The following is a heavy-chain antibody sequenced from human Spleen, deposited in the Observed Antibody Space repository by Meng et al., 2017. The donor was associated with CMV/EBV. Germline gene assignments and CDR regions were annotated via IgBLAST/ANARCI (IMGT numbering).Heavy chain of an antibody. V-gene: IGHV4-39*07. CDR1: GCSISTGTYF. J-gene: IGHJ4*02. CDR3: ARSLRWRQFEDYFDY. D-gene: IGHD5-24*01. CDR2: IFYSGST. Sequence: QIQVQHPGPGREHPSEPLPPTCTLAGCSISTGTYFWGWIRQPPAKGLEWIGTIFYSGSTYYNPSLNSRLTMSIDTSKSQFSLKLSSVTAADTAVYYCARSLRWRQFEDYFDYWGQGTLVTVSS.